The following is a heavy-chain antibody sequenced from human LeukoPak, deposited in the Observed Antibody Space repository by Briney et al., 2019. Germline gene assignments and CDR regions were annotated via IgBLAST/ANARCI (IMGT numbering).Heavy chain of an antibody. CDR3: ARGRIAAATTYYFDY. V-gene: IGHV4-34*01. J-gene: IGHJ4*02. CDR2: INHSGST. Sequence: KSSETLSLTCAVYGGSFSGYYWSWIRQPPGKGLEWIGEINHSGSTNYNPSLKSRVTISVDTSKNQFSLKLSSVTAADTAVYYCARGRIAAATTYYFDYWGQGTLVTVSS. D-gene: IGHD6-13*01. CDR1: GGSFSGYY.